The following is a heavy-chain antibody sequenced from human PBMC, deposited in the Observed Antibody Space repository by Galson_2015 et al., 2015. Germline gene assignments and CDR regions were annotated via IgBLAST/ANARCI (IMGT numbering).Heavy chain of an antibody. J-gene: IGHJ5*02. Sequence: QSGAEVKKPGESLQISCRGSGYTFSNYWIGWVRQMPGKGLEWMAIIYPDDSDTRYSPSFQGQVTISADKSTSTAYLQWSSLTASDTAMYYCARGRYCSAGRCRNWFDPWGQGTLVTVSS. V-gene: IGHV5-51*01. CDR3: ARGRYCSAGRCRNWFDP. D-gene: IGHD2-15*01. CDR1: GYTFSNYW. CDR2: IYPDDSDT.